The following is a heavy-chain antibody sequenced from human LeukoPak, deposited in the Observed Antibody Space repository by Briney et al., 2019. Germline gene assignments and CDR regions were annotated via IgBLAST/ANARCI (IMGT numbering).Heavy chain of an antibody. J-gene: IGHJ4*02. V-gene: IGHV1-18*01. CDR1: GYTFTSYG. CDR3: ARSVSAYDSSGIDY. D-gene: IGHD3-22*01. CDR2: TSAYNGNT. Sequence: ASVKVSCKASGYTFTSYGISWVRQAPGQGLEWMGWTSAYNGNTNYAQKLQGRVTMTTDTSTSTAYMELRSLRSDDTAVYYCARSVSAYDSSGIDYWGQGTLVTVSS.